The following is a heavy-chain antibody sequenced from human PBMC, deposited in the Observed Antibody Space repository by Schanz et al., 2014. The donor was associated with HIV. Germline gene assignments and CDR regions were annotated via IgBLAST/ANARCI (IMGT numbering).Heavy chain of an antibody. CDR1: GFTFNDYY. J-gene: IGHJ4*02. CDR2: ISDTGTTT. V-gene: IGHV3-11*01. CDR3: AREKDLGYSSTLGF. Sequence: QVQLVESGGGFVKPGGSLRLSCAASGFTFNDYYMTWIRQAPGKGLEWVSYISDTGTTTYYADSVNGRFTISRDNAKNSMFLQMNSLRGEDTAVYYCAREKDLGYSSTLGFWGQGTLVTVSS. D-gene: IGHD6-13*01.